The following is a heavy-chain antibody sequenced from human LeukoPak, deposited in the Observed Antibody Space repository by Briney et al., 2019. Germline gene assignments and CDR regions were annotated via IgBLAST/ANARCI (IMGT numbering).Heavy chain of an antibody. D-gene: IGHD3-3*01. Sequence: GGSVKVSCKASGGTFSSYAISWVRQAPGQGLEWMGGIIPIFGTANYAQKFQGRVTITADESTSTAYMELSSLRSEDTAVYYCARDLRADERLVGYWGQGTLVTVSS. CDR2: IIPIFGTA. J-gene: IGHJ4*02. CDR3: ARDLRADERLVGY. V-gene: IGHV1-69*13. CDR1: GGTFSSYA.